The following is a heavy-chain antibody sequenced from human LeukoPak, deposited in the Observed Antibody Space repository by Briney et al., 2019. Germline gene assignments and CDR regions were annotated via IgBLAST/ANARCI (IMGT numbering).Heavy chain of an antibody. Sequence: GGSLRLSCAASGFTVSSNYMSWVRQAPGKGLEWVSVIYSGGSTYYADSVKGRFTISRDNSKNTLYLQMNSLRAEDTAVYYCARPLRRELPNAFDYWGQGTLVTVSS. J-gene: IGHJ4*02. CDR2: IYSGGST. CDR1: GFTVSSNY. D-gene: IGHD1-26*01. CDR3: ARPLRRELPNAFDY. V-gene: IGHV3-53*01.